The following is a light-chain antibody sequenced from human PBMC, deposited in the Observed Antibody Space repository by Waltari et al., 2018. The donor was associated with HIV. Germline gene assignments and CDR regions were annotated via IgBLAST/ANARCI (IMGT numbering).Light chain of an antibody. V-gene: IGLV1-40*01. J-gene: IGLJ3*02. CDR2: GNI. CDR3: QSYDSSLSAWV. Sequence: QSVLPQPPSVSGAPGQRVTISSTRSSSNTGAGADVHWYQQLPGTAPKLPIYGNINRPSGVPDRFSGSKSGTPASLAIIGLQAEDEADYYCQSYDSSLSAWVFGGGTKLTVL. CDR1: SSNTGAGAD.